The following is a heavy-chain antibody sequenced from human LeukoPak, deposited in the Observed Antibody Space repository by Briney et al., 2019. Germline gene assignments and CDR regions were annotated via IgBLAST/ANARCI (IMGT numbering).Heavy chain of an antibody. CDR3: ARRDLMVYVTFDY. J-gene: IGHJ4*02. CDR1: GGSISSSGYY. CDR2: IYYSGST. D-gene: IGHD2-8*01. Sequence: PSETLSLTCTVSGGSISSSGYYWGWIRQPPGKGLEWIGSIYYSGSTYFNPSLKSRVTISVDTSKNQFSLKLSSVTAADTAVYYCARRDLMVYVTFDYWGQGTLVTVSS. V-gene: IGHV4-39*01.